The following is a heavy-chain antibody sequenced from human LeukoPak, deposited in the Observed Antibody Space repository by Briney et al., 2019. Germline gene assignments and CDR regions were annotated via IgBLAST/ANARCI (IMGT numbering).Heavy chain of an antibody. J-gene: IGHJ4*02. CDR2: ISSSGGGSTI. D-gene: IGHD2-2*01. Sequence: TGGSLRLSCAASGFTFSSYSMNWVRQAPGKGLEWVSYISSSGGGSTIYYADSVRGRFTISRDNAKNSLYLQMSSLRDEDTALYFCARAGYCSSFSCYVPNYWGQGTLVTVSS. V-gene: IGHV3-48*02. CDR3: ARAGYCSSFSCYVPNY. CDR1: GFTFSSYS.